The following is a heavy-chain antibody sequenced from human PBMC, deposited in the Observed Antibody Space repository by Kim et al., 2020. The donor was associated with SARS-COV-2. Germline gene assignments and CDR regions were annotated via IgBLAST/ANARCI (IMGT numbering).Heavy chain of an antibody. V-gene: IGHV3-21*01. D-gene: IGHD3-10*01. CDR3: ARGRPLXLWFGDLSTDAFEI. CDR2: ISSSSSYI. CDR1: GFTFSSYS. Sequence: GGSLRLSCAASGFTFSSYSMNWVRQAPGKGLXXVSSISSSSSYIYYADSVKGRFPXSRDNAKNSLXLQMNSLRAGDTAVYYCARGRPLXLWFGDLSTDAFEIWGQGTMVPVSS. J-gene: IGHJ3*02.